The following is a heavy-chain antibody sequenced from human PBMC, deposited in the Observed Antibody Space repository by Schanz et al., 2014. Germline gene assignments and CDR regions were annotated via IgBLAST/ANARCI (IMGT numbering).Heavy chain of an antibody. Sequence: EVQLLESGGGLVQPGGSLRLSCEASGFSFGNYGMSWVRQAPGKGLEWVSGFDAHDGRAYYADSAKGRFTISRDNSKSTLYVEMNSLRVEDTAVYYCAKTLFPGGTQTFGNWGPGTLVTVSS. V-gene: IGHV3-23*01. D-gene: IGHD2-8*02. J-gene: IGHJ4*02. CDR1: GFSFGNYG. CDR3: AKTLFPGGTQTFGN. CDR2: FDAHDGRA.